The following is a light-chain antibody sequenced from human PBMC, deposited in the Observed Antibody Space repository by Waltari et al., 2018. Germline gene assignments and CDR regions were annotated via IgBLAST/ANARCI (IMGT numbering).Light chain of an antibody. V-gene: IGLV2-14*01. Sequence: QSALTQPASVSGSPGQSITISCTGTSSDVGVYNYVSWYQQHPVKVPKLLIFDVSNRPSAVSSLFSGSKSCNAASLTISCLQAEDASDYYCCSFTSRSTWVFGGGTKLTVL. CDR1: SSDVGVYNY. CDR3: CSFTSRSTWV. CDR2: DVS. J-gene: IGLJ3*02.